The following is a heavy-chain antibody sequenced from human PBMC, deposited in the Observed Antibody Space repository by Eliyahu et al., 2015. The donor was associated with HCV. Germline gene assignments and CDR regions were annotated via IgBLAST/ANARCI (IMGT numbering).Heavy chain of an antibody. CDR2: XIPIFGTA. V-gene: IGHV1-69*01. Sequence: QVQLVQSGAEVKKPGSSVKXSCKASGGTFSSYAISWGRQAPGQGLEXMGGXIPIFGTANYAQKFQXRVTITADESTSTAYMELSSLRSEDTAVYYCARGGGDDYGPLAGSEYFQHWGQGTLVTVSS. D-gene: IGHD4-17*01. J-gene: IGHJ1*01. CDR1: GGTFSSYA. CDR3: ARGGGDDYGPLAGSEYFQH.